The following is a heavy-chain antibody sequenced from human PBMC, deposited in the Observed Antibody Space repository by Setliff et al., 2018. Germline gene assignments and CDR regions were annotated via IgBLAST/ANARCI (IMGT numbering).Heavy chain of an antibody. J-gene: IGHJ4*02. CDR3: ARALASAGTVYFDY. V-gene: IGHV5-51*01. CDR2: IYAGDSDT. D-gene: IGHD6-13*01. CDR1: GFRFTSHW. Sequence: GESLKISCQGSGFRFTSHWIGWVRQMPGKGLEWMGVIYAGDSDTRYSPSFQGQVTFSADKSISTAYLQWSTLKASDTAMYYCARALASAGTVYFDYWGQGTLVTVSS.